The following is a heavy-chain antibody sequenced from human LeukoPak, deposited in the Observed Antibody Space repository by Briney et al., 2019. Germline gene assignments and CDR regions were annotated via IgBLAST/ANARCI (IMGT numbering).Heavy chain of an antibody. D-gene: IGHD5-18*01. V-gene: IGHV4-39*07. CDR1: GGSISSSSYY. J-gene: IGHJ4*02. CDR2: IYYSGST. Sequence: PSETLSLTCTVSGGSISSSSYYWGWIRQPPGKGLEWIGSIYYSGSTYYNPSLKSRVTMSIDRSKNQFSLKLSSVTAADTAVYYCARALRRNIYGFGYWGQGTLVTVSS. CDR3: ARALRRNIYGFGY.